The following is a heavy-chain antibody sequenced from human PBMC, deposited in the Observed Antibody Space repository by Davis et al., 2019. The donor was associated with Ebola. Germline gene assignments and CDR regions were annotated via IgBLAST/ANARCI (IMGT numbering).Heavy chain of an antibody. CDR2: INQSGNP. V-gene: IGHV4-34*01. CDR1: GRSFSGFY. CDR3: TRGGHGYSYGNYYFGIDV. Sequence: SETLSLTCAVYGRSFSGFYWSWIRQSPGKGLEWIAEINQSGNPRYNPSLKSRLTISLDTANNQFSLRLTSVTAADTAVYYCTRGGHGYSYGNYYFGIDVWGQGTTVSVSS. D-gene: IGHD5-18*01. J-gene: IGHJ6*02.